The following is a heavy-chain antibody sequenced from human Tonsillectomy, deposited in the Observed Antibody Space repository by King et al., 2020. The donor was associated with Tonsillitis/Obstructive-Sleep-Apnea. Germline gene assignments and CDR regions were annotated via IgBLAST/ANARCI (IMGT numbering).Heavy chain of an antibody. Sequence: PLQESGPGLVKPSETLSLTCTVSGGSVSSGSYYWSWIRQPPGKGLEWIGYIYYSGSTNYNPSLKSRVTISVDTSKNQFSLKLSSVTAADTAVYYCARQVYAIGFDYYYYMDVWGKGTTVTVSS. CDR3: ARQVYAIGFDYYYYMDV. J-gene: IGHJ6*03. CDR2: IYYSGST. D-gene: IGHD2-8*01. CDR1: GGSVSSGSYY. V-gene: IGHV4-61*01.